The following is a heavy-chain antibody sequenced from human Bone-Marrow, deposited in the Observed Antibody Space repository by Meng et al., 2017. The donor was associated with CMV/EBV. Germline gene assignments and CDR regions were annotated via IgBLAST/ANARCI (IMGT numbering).Heavy chain of an antibody. V-gene: IGHV1-2*02. J-gene: IGHJ5*02. CDR1: GYTFTGYY. CDR2: INPNSGGT. CDR3: ARQRPLYSSSKVGWFDP. Sequence: ASVKVSCKASGYTFTGYYMHWVRQAPGQGLEWMGWINPNSGGTNYAQKFQGRVTISVDTSKNQFSLKLSSVTAADTAVYYCARQRPLYSSSKVGWFDPWGQGTLVTVSS. D-gene: IGHD6-13*01.